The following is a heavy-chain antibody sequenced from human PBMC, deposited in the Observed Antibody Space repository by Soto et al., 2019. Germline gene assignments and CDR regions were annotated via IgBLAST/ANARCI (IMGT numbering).Heavy chain of an antibody. J-gene: IGHJ4*02. CDR1: GGSISSSSYY. Sequence: SETLSLTCTVSGGSISSSSYYWGWIRQPPGKGLEWIGSIYYSGSTYYNPSLKSRVTISVDTSKNQFSLKLSSVTAADTAVYYCARQAHDYIWGSYRQYYFDYWGQGTLVTVSS. CDR2: IYYSGST. V-gene: IGHV4-39*01. D-gene: IGHD3-16*02. CDR3: ARQAHDYIWGSYRQYYFDY.